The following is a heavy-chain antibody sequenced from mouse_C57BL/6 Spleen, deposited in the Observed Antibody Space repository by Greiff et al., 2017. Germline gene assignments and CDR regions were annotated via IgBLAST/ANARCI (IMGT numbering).Heavy chain of an antibody. CDR2: IHPNSGST. CDR1: GYTFTSYW. V-gene: IGHV1-64*01. CDR3: APHDGYYSTFAY. D-gene: IGHD2-3*01. Sequence: QVQLQQPGAELVKPGASVKLSCKASGYTFTSYWMHWVKQRPGQGLEWIGMIHPNSGSTNYNEKFKSKATLTVDKSSSTAYMQLSSLTSEDSAVYYCAPHDGYYSTFAYWGQGTLVTVSA. J-gene: IGHJ3*01.